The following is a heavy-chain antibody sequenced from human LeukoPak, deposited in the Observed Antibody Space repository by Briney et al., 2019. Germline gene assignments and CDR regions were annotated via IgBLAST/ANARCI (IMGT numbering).Heavy chain of an antibody. V-gene: IGHV1-8*01. CDR2: MNPNSGNT. J-gene: IGHJ6*02. CDR3: ARARAAGKKYYYYYYGMDV. D-gene: IGHD6-13*01. Sequence: ASVTVSCKASGYTFTSYDINWVRQATGQGLEWMGWMNPNSGNTGYAQKFQGRVTMTRNTSISTAYMELSSLRSEDTAVYYCARARAAGKKYYYYYYGMDVWGQGTTVTVSS. CDR1: GYTFTSYD.